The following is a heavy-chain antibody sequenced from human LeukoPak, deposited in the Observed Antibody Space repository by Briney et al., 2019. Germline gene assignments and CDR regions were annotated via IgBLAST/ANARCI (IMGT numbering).Heavy chain of an antibody. CDR3: ARDPDIAAAATSDY. Sequence: SETLSLTCTVSGYSISNAYYWGWIRQPAGKGLEWIGRISSSGSTNYNPSLKSRVTISVDTSKNQFSLKLSSVTAADTAVYYCARDPDIAAAATSDYWGQGTLVTVSS. CDR2: ISSSGST. V-gene: IGHV4-38-2*02. D-gene: IGHD6-13*01. J-gene: IGHJ4*02. CDR1: GYSISNAYY.